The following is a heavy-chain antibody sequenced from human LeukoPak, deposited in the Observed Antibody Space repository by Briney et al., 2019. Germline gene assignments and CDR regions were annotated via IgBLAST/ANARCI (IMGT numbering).Heavy chain of an antibody. CDR1: GFTFSSYA. Sequence: GGSLRLSWAASGFTFSSYAMSWVRQAPGKGLEWVANIKQDGSEKYYVDSVKGRFTISRDNAKNSLYLQMNSLRAEDTAVYYCARDPGDDYGDYVGYYFDYWGQGTLVTVSS. D-gene: IGHD4-17*01. CDR3: ARDPGDDYGDYVGYYFDY. CDR2: IKQDGSEK. J-gene: IGHJ4*02. V-gene: IGHV3-7*01.